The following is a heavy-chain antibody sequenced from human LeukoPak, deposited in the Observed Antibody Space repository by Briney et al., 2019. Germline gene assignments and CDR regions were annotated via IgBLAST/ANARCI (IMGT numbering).Heavy chain of an antibody. J-gene: IGHJ5*02. Sequence: SETLSLTCAVYGGSFSGYYWSWIRQPPGKGLEWIGEINHSGSTNDNPSLKSRVTISVDTSKNQFSLKLSSVTAADTAVYYCARRSLGVRGVISWFDPWGQGTLVTVSS. CDR1: GGSFSGYY. D-gene: IGHD3-10*01. CDR2: INHSGST. V-gene: IGHV4-34*01. CDR3: ARRSLGVRGVISWFDP.